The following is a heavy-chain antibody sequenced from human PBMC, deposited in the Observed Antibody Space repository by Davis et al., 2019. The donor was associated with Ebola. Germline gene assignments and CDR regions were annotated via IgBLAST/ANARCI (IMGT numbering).Heavy chain of an antibody. Sequence: PGGSLRLSCTASGFTASSNHISWVRHAPGKGLEWVSVIYDKSTAYADAVRGRFIISRDKSNNTLYLEMSSLRVDDTAVYYCATTQWLREFDNWGQGTLVTVSS. CDR2: IYDKST. CDR3: ATTQWLREFDN. D-gene: IGHD6-19*01. V-gene: IGHV3-53*05. J-gene: IGHJ4*02. CDR1: GFTASSNH.